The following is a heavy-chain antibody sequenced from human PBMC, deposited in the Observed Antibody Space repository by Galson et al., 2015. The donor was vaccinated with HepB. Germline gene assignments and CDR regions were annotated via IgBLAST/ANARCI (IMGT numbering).Heavy chain of an antibody. J-gene: IGHJ6*02. CDR2: ISSSSSTI. CDR1: GFTFSSYS. CDR3: ARLLFGIWGSYREYGMDV. V-gene: IGHV3-48*02. Sequence: SLRLSCAASGFTFSSYSMNWVRQAPGKGLEWVSYISSSSSTIYYADSVKGRFTISRDNAKNSLYLQMNSLRDEDTAVYYCARLLFGIWGSYREYGMDVWGQGTTVTVSS. D-gene: IGHD3-16*02.